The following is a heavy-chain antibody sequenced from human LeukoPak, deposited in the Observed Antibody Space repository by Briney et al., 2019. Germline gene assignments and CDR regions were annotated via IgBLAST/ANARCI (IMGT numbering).Heavy chain of an antibody. D-gene: IGHD6-6*01. CDR3: ARGAAARPGHWFDP. V-gene: IGHV4-39*07. Sequence: SETLSLTCTVSGGSISSDSYCWGWIRQPPGKGLEWIGTIYYSGRTYYNPSLKSRVTISVDTSKNQFSLKLSSVTAADTAVYYCARGAAARPGHWFDPWGQGTLVTVSS. J-gene: IGHJ5*02. CDR2: IYYSGRT. CDR1: GGSISSDSYC.